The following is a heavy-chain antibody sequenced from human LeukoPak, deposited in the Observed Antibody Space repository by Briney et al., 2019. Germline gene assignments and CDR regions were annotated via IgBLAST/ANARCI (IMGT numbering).Heavy chain of an antibody. CDR2: IYHSGSI. Sequence: SETLSLTCTVSGGSISSGGYYWSWIRQPPGKGLEWIGYIYHSGSIYYNPSLKSRVTISVDRSKNQFSLKLSSVTAADTAVYYCARALSSTSLFDPWGQGTLVTVSS. D-gene: IGHD2-2*01. CDR1: GGSISSGGYY. V-gene: IGHV4-30-2*01. J-gene: IGHJ5*02. CDR3: ARALSSTSLFDP.